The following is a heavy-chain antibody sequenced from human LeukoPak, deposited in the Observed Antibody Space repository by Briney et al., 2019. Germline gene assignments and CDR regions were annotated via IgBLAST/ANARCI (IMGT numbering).Heavy chain of an antibody. J-gene: IGHJ4*02. CDR3: VRGQILADY. D-gene: IGHD2/OR15-2a*01. CDR2: IYYSGST. Sequence: KTSETLSLTCTVSGGSISSYYWSWIRQPPGKGLEWIGYIYYSGSTNYNPSLKSRVTISVDTSKNQFSLKLSSVTAADTAVYYCVRGQILADYWGQGALVTVSS. V-gene: IGHV4-59*01. CDR1: GGSISSYY.